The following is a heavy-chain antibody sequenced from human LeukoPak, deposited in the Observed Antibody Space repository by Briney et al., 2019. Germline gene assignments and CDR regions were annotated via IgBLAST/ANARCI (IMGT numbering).Heavy chain of an antibody. D-gene: IGHD4-23*01. CDR1: GFTLSSYA. V-gene: IGHV3-23*01. CDR2: ISGSGGAT. CDR3: AKGDYGGNPDAFDI. Sequence: GGSLRLSCAASGFTLSSYAVSWVRQAPGKGLEWVSVISGSGGATNYAASVMGRFRISRDISKNMLYLLMNTLRAKDTAVYYCAKGDYGGNPDAFDIWGQGTLVTVSP. J-gene: IGHJ3*02.